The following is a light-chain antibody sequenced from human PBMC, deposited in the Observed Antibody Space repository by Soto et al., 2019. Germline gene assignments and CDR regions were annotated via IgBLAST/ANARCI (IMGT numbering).Light chain of an antibody. J-gene: IGKJ4*01. CDR3: QKYNNWPLN. CDR2: GAS. CDR1: QSVSSTY. Sequence: EIVLTQSPGTLSLSPVERATLSCRASQSVSSTYLAWYRHKPGQAPRLLIHGASNRATGIPDRFSGSGSGTDFTLTISRLEPEDFAVYYCQKYNNWPLNCGGGNKGDIK. V-gene: IGKV3-20*01.